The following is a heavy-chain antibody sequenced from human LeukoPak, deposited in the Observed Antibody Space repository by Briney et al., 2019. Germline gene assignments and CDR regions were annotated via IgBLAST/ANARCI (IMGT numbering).Heavy chain of an antibody. J-gene: IGHJ5*02. CDR3: ARFQEGWNWFDP. Sequence: SETLSLTCTVSGGCISSSSYYWGWIRQPPGKGLEWIGSIYYSGSTYYNPSLKSRVTISVDTSKNQFSLKLSSVTAADTAVYYCARFQEGWNWFDPWGQGTLVTVSS. CDR2: IYYSGST. V-gene: IGHV4-39*01. CDR1: GGCISSSSYY. D-gene: IGHD2-15*01.